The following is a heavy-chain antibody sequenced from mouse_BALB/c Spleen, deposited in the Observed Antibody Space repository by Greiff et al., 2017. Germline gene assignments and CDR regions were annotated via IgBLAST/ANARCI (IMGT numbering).Heavy chain of an antibody. V-gene: IGHV2-4-1*01. CDR1: GFSLTSYG. Sequence: VQVVESGPGLVQPSQSLSITCTVSGFSLTSYGVHWVRQSPGKGLEWLGVIWSGGSTDYNAAFISRLSISKDNSKSQVFFKMNSLQADDTAIYYCARKPAYYRYDEGRGYAMDYWGQGTSVTVSS. J-gene: IGHJ4*01. CDR2: IWSGGST. D-gene: IGHD2-14*01. CDR3: ARKPAYYRYDEGRGYAMDY.